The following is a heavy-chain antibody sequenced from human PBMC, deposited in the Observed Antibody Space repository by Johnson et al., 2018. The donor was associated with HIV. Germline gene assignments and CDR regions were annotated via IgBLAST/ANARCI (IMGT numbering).Heavy chain of an antibody. J-gene: IGHJ3*02. CDR2: IYSGGST. CDR3: AKDPGITMIAHAFDI. CDR1: GFTVSSNY. D-gene: IGHD3-22*01. Sequence: VLLVESGGGLVQPGGSLRLSCAASGFTVSSNYMSWVRQAPGKGLEWVSVIYSGGSTYYADSVKGRFTISRDNSKNTLYLQMNSLRAEDTAVYYCAKDPGITMIAHAFDIWGQGTMVTVSS. V-gene: IGHV3-66*02.